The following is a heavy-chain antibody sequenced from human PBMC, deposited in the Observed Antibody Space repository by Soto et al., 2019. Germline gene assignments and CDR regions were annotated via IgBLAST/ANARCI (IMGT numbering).Heavy chain of an antibody. CDR2: IYYSGST. CDR1: CVSISSYY. D-gene: IGHD6-19*01. V-gene: IGHV4-59*01. CDR3: ARQAVAGLDY. Sequence: PSETLSLTCTVSCVSISSYYWSWIRQPPGKGLEWIGYIYYSGSTNYNPSLKSRVTISVDTSKHQFSLKLSSVTAADTAVYYCARQAVAGLDYWGQGTLVTVSS. J-gene: IGHJ4*02.